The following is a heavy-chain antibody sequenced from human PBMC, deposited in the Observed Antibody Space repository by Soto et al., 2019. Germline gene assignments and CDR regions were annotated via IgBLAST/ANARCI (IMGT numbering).Heavy chain of an antibody. Sequence: GSLRLSCAASGLIFSNYKMHWVRQAPGKGLVWVSRINTDRSIIDYADSVKGRFTVSRDNAKNTLYLQMNSLRADDTAVYYCARDTDGLHYWGQGTLVTVSS. J-gene: IGHJ4*02. V-gene: IGHV3-74*01. CDR3: ARDTDGLHY. CDR2: INTDRSII. CDR1: GLIFSNYK.